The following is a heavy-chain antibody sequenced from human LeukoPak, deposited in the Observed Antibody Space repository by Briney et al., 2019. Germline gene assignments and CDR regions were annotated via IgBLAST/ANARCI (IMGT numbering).Heavy chain of an antibody. Sequence: GGSLRLSCAASGFTFTSYAMSWVRQAPGKGLEWVSAISGSGDSTYYGDSVKGRFTISRDNSKNTLYLQMNSLRAEDTAVYYCAKTRPLDSSSWSHGDYWGQGTLVTVSS. CDR2: ISGSGDST. D-gene: IGHD6-13*01. J-gene: IGHJ4*02. V-gene: IGHV3-23*01. CDR3: AKTRPLDSSSWSHGDY. CDR1: GFTFTSYA.